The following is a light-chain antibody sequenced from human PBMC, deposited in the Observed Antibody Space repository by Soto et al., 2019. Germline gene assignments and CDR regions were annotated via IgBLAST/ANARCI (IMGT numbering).Light chain of an antibody. Sequence: HPVLTQPPSASASLGASVTLTCTLSSGYSNYKVDWYQQRPGKGPRFVMRVGTGGIVGSKGDGIPDRFSVLGSGLNRYLTIKNIQEEDESDYHCGADHGSGSNFFVVFGGGTKLTVL. CDR3: GADHGSGSNFFVV. V-gene: IGLV9-49*01. J-gene: IGLJ2*01. CDR1: SGYSNYK. CDR2: VGTGGIVG.